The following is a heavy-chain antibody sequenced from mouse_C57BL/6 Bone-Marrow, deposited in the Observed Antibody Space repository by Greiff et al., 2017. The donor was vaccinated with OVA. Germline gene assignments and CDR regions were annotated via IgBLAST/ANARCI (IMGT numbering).Heavy chain of an antibody. CDR2: IDPANGNT. D-gene: IGHD2-1*01. CDR3: ARTIYYGNYRFAD. Sequence: EVQLQQSVAELVRPGASVKLSCTASGFNIKNTYMHWVKQRPEQGLEWIGRIDPANGNTKYAPKFQGQATITADTCSNTDYLQLSSLTSEDTAIYYCARTIYYGNYRFADWGQGTLVTVSA. J-gene: IGHJ3*01. V-gene: IGHV14-3*01. CDR1: GFNIKNTY.